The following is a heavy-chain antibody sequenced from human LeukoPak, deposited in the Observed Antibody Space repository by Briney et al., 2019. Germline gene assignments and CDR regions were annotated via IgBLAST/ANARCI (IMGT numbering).Heavy chain of an antibody. D-gene: IGHD2-21*01. V-gene: IGHV3-53*01. CDR3: GLFRTHDAFDI. J-gene: IGHJ3*02. CDR2: IYSGGTT. CDR1: GFTVSNNF. Sequence: GGSLRLSCAASGFTVSNNFMNWVRQAPGKGLEWVSVIYSGGTTYYADSVKGRCTISRDNSKNTLYLQMNSLRAEDTAVYYCGLFRTHDAFDIWGQGTMVTVSS.